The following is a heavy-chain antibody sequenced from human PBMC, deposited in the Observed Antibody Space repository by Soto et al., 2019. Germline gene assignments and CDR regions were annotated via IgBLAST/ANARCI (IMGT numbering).Heavy chain of an antibody. Sequence: VGSLRLSCAASGFTFSSYAMHWVRQAPGKGLEWVAVISYDGSNKYYADSVKGRFTISRDNSKNTLYLQMNSLRAEDTAVYYCSAVAGTSGLDYWGQGTLVTVSS. J-gene: IGHJ4*02. CDR3: SAVAGTSGLDY. CDR1: GFTFSSYA. D-gene: IGHD6-19*01. CDR2: ISYDGSNK. V-gene: IGHV3-30-3*01.